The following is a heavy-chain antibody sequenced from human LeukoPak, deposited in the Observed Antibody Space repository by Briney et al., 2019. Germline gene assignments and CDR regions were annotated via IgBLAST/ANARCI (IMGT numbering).Heavy chain of an antibody. CDR2: IIPIFGTA. Sequence: GASVKVSCKASGGTFSSYAISWVRQAPGQGLEWMGRIIPIFGTANYAKKLKGRVTITTDESTNTPYMELSSLRSEDMAVYYCARDLRDYYDSSGPEDAFDIWGQGTMVTVSP. D-gene: IGHD3-22*01. V-gene: IGHV1-69*05. J-gene: IGHJ3*02. CDR1: GGTFSSYA. CDR3: ARDLRDYYDSSGPEDAFDI.